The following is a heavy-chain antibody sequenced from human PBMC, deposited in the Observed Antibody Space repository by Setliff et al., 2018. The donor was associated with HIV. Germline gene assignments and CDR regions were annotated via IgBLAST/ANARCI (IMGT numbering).Heavy chain of an antibody. CDR1: GFTFSSYG. Sequence: QPGGSLRLSCAASGFTFSSYGMHWVRQAPGKGLEWVAFIRSDESDKHYADSVKGRFTISRDNSKNTLYLQMNSLRVEDTAVYYCTKTMHSSRWSGFDYWGQGTPVTVSS. V-gene: IGHV3-30*02. D-gene: IGHD6-13*01. CDR3: TKTMHSSRWSGFDY. CDR2: IRSDESDK. J-gene: IGHJ4*02.